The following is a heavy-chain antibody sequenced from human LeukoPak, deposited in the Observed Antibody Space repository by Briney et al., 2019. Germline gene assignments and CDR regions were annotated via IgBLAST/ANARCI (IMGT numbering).Heavy chain of an antibody. CDR2: INHSGST. V-gene: IGHV4-34*01. CDR1: GGSFSGYS. D-gene: IGHD3-3*01. Sequence: SATLSLTCAVYGGSFSGYSWSWIRQPPGKGLEWIGEINHSGSTNYNPSLKSRVTISVDTSKNQFSLKLSSVTAADTAVYYCAASKYYDFRSGPNWFDPWGQGTLVTVSS. CDR3: AASKYYDFRSGPNWFDP. J-gene: IGHJ5*02.